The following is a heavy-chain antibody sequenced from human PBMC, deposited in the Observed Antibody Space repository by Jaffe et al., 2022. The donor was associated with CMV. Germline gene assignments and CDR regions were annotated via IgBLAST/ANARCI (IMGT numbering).Heavy chain of an antibody. CDR2: IYHSGST. CDR3: ARDAKVDSSGYYLSYWYFDL. V-gene: IGHV4-4*02. D-gene: IGHD3-22*01. J-gene: IGHJ2*01. CDR1: GGSISSSNW. Sequence: QVQLQESGPGLVKPSGTLSLTCAVSGGSISSSNWWSWVRQPPGKGLEWIGEIYHSGSTNYNPSLKSRVTISVDKSKNQFSLKLSSVTAADTAVYYCARDAKVDSSGYYLSYWYFDLWGRGTLVTVSS.